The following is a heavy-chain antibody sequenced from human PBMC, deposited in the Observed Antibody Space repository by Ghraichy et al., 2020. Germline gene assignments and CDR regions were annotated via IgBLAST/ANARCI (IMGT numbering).Heavy chain of an antibody. CDR1: GFTFDSYA. CDR2: ISGSGGST. Sequence: GGSLRLSCAASGFTFDSYAMTWVRQAPGKGLEWVSGISGSGGSTYYVDSVKGRFTISRDNSKNTLYLQMNGLRAEDTALYYCAKTGTSTPYYYYGLDVWGQGTTVTVSS. CDR3: AKTGTSTPYYYYGLDV. J-gene: IGHJ6*02. V-gene: IGHV3-23*01. D-gene: IGHD3-10*01.